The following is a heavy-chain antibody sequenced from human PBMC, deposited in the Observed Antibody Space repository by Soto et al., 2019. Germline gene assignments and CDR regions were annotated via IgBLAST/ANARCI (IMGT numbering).Heavy chain of an antibody. J-gene: IGHJ4*02. CDR3: ARTTAVPNTLRSRCXFDY. Sequence: SETLSLTCSVSGGSVSDKTYYWSWIRQSPGKGLELIGYIYYSGTTNYNPSLKSRVTISVDTSKNQFSLRLDSVTAEDTALYYCARTTAVPNTLRSRCXFDYWGQVTLVTVXS. CDR1: GGSVSDKTYY. CDR2: IYYSGTT. V-gene: IGHV4-61*01. D-gene: IGHD4-17*01.